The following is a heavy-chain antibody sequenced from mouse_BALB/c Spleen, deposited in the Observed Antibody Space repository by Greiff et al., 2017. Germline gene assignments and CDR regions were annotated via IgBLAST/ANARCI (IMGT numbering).Heavy chain of an antibody. Sequence: VQLQQPGAELVKPGASVKMSCKASGYTFTSYWMHWVKQRPGQGLEWIGVIDPSDSYTSYNQKFKGKATLTVDTSSSTAYMQLSSLTSEDSAVYYCTRRDYRYHAMDYWGQGTSVTVSS. V-gene: IGHV1S127*01. CDR1: GYTFTSYW. CDR2: IDPSDSYT. J-gene: IGHJ4*01. D-gene: IGHD2-14*01. CDR3: TRRDYRYHAMDY.